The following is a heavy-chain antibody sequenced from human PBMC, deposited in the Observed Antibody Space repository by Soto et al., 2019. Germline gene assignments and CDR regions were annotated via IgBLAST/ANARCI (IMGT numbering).Heavy chain of an antibody. Sequence: CTVSGGSISSGGYYWSWIRQHPGKGLEWIGYIYHSGSTYYNPSLKSRVTISVDRSKNQFSLKLSSVTAADTAVYYCARHRGTISLTDYWGQGTLVTVSS. CDR2: IYHSGST. CDR3: ARHRGTISLTDY. V-gene: IGHV4-30-2*01. CDR1: GGSISSGGYY. J-gene: IGHJ4*02. D-gene: IGHD3-9*01.